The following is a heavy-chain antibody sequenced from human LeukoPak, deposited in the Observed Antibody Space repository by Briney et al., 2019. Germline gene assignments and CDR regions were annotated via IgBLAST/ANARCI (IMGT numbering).Heavy chain of an antibody. D-gene: IGHD3-22*01. J-gene: IGHJ4*02. V-gene: IGHV3-23*01. CDR1: GFTFSSYA. Sequence: PGGSLRLSCAASGFTFSSYAMSWVRQAPGKGLEWVSAISGSGGSTYYADSVKGRFTISRDNSKNTLYLQMNSLRAEDTAVYYCAKSSYYDSSGYHREYYFDYWGQGTLVTVSS. CDR2: ISGSGGST. CDR3: AKSSYYDSSGYHREYYFDY.